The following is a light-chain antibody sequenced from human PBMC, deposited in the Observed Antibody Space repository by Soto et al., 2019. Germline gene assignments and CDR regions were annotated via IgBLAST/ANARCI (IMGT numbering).Light chain of an antibody. CDR2: EVS. CDR3: TSYTSSTTWV. CDR1: SSDVGRYNY. Sequence: QSVLTQPASVSGSPGQSITISRTGTSSDVGRYNYVSWYQQHPGKAPKLMIYEVSNRPSGVSNRFSASKSGNTASLTISGLQAEDEADYYCTSYTSSTTWVFGGGTKVTVL. J-gene: IGLJ3*02. V-gene: IGLV2-14*01.